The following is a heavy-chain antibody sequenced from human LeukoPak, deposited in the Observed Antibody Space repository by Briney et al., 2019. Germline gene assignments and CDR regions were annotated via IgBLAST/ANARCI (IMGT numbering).Heavy chain of an antibody. V-gene: IGHV1-69*13. J-gene: IGHJ6*02. D-gene: IGHD4-11*01. CDR3: AREGPMTTVGPRAYYYYYGMDV. Sequence: ASVKVSCKASGGTFSSYAISWVRQAPGQGLEWMGGIIPFFGTANYAQKFQGRVTITADESTSTAYMELSSLRSEDTAVYYCAREGPMTTVGPRAYYYYYGMDVWGQGTTVTVSS. CDR1: GGTFSSYA. CDR2: IIPFFGTA.